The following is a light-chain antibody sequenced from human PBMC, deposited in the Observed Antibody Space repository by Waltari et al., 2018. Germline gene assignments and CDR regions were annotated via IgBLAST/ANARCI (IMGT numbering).Light chain of an antibody. V-gene: IGKV4-1*01. CDR1: QSLLYSSNNKNS. J-gene: IGKJ1*01. CDR2: WAA. CDR3: QQYYTTPLT. Sequence: DIVMTQSPDSLAVSLGERATINCKSSQSLLYSSNNKNSLTWYKQKTGRPPKLQLYWAATRGSGVPDRFSGSGSGTDFTLTISSLQAEDVAVYYCQQYYTTPLTFGQGTKVEIK.